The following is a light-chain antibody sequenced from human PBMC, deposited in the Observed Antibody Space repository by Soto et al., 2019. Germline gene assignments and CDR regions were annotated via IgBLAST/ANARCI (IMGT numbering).Light chain of an antibody. Sequence: IVMTQTPLSSPVTLGQPASISCRSSQSLVLSDGNTFLTWLHQRPGQAPRLLIYKVSKRFSGVPDRFGGSGAGTEFTLRISRVEAEDVGLYFCMQASQFPYSFGQGTRLEIK. CDR3: MQASQFPYS. J-gene: IGKJ2*03. CDR2: KVS. CDR1: QSLVLSDGNTF. V-gene: IGKV2-24*01.